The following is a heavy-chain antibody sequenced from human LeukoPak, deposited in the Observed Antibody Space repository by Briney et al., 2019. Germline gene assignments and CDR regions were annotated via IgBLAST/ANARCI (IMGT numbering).Heavy chain of an antibody. CDR1: GLTFGSYA. J-gene: IGHJ6*02. Sequence: GGSLRLSCAASGLTFGSYAMTWVRQAPGKGLEWVSGISGRGGSTDYADSVKGRFIISRDNARNTLYLQINSLRADDTAVYFCAKSRDYGDYYYYGMDVWGQGTTVSVSS. D-gene: IGHD4-17*01. CDR2: ISGRGGST. CDR3: AKSRDYGDYYYYGMDV. V-gene: IGHV3-23*01.